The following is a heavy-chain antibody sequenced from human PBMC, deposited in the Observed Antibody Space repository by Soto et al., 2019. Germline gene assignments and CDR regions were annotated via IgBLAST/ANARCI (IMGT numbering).Heavy chain of an antibody. CDR1: GYSFTSYW. D-gene: IGHD3-3*01. V-gene: IGHV5-51*01. J-gene: IGHJ4*02. CDR2: IYPGDSDT. CDR3: ARLKDDFWSGYYVGPFDY. Sequence: GESLKISCKGSGYSFTSYWIGWVRQVPGKGLEWMGIIYPGDSDTRYSPSFQGQVTISADKSISTAYLQWSSLKASDTAMYYCARLKDDFWSGYYVGPFDYWGQGTLVTVSS.